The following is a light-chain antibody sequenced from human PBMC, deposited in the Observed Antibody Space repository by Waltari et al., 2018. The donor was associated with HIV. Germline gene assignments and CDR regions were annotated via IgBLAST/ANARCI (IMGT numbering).Light chain of an antibody. CDR3: QQSYSTPT. Sequence: DLQIPQSPSSLSASVGDRVTITCRASQRISSCLNWYQQKPGKAPKHLIYAAASLQSGVPSRFSGSGSGTDFTLTISSLQPEDFATYYCQQSYSTPTFGQGTRLEIK. V-gene: IGKV1-39*01. J-gene: IGKJ5*01. CDR2: AAA. CDR1: QRISSC.